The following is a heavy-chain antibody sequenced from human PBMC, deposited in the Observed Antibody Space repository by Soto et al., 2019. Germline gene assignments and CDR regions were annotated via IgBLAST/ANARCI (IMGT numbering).Heavy chain of an antibody. CDR1: GFAFNNYG. CDR3: ARVGAYFGEFDYFDY. J-gene: IGHJ4*02. Sequence: GGSLRLSCTVSGFAFNNYGINWVRQAPGKGLEWVSSISRFSDRTYYADSVKGRFAIFRANAENSVYLQVNSLRAEDTAVYYCARVGAYFGEFDYFDYWGQGTPVTVSS. CDR2: ISRFSDRT. V-gene: IGHV3-21*06. D-gene: IGHD3-10*01.